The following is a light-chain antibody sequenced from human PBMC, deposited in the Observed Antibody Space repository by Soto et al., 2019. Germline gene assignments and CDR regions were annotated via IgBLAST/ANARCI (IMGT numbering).Light chain of an antibody. CDR3: QQRSNWPPIT. V-gene: IGKV3-11*01. CDR1: QSVSNY. Sequence: EVVLTQSPATLSLSPGERATLSCRASQSVSNYLDWFQQKPGQAPRLLSYDASARATGIPARFSGSGSGTDFTLTISRLEPEDFAVYYCQQRSNWPPITFGQGTRLEIK. CDR2: DAS. J-gene: IGKJ5*01.